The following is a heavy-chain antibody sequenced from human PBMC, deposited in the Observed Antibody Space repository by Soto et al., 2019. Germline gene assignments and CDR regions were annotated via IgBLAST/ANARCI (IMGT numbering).Heavy chain of an antibody. CDR1: GFTFSSYA. J-gene: IGHJ5*02. CDR3: GKGRSSGWYRWLDP. CDR2: ISGGGGST. Sequence: VQLLESGGGLVQPGGSLRLSCAASGFTFSSYAMSWVRQAPGKGLEWVSGISGGGGSTYYADSVKGRFTISRDNSQNTLHLQMNSLRAEDTAVYYCGKGRSSGWYRWLDPWGQGILVTVSS. V-gene: IGHV3-23*01. D-gene: IGHD6-19*01.